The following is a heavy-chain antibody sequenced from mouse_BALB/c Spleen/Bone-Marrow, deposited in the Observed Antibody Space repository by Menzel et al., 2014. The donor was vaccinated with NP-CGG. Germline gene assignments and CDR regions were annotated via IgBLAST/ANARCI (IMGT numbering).Heavy chain of an antibody. CDR1: GFNIKDTY. V-gene: IGHV14-3*02. J-gene: IGHJ4*01. CDR2: IDPANGNT. D-gene: IGHD1-2*01. CDR3: ASATTATYYAMDY. Sequence: EVQLQQSGAELVKPGASVKLSCTASGFNIKDTYMHWVKQRSEQGMEWIGRIDPANGNTKYDPKFQGKATITTDTSSNTAYLQVSSLTSEDTAVYYCASATTATYYAMDYWGQGTSVTVSS.